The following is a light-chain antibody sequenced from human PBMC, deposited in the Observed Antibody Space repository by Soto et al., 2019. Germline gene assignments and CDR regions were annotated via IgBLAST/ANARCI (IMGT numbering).Light chain of an antibody. CDR2: DVS. CDR1: SSDVGGYNY. Sequence: QSVLTQPASVSGSPGHSITIFCTGTSSDVGGYNYVSGYQQHPGSAPKLMIYDVSSRPSGVSNRFSGSKSGNTASLTISGLQAEDEANYYCSSYTSSFKLAVFGSGTKVTVL. V-gene: IGLV2-14*03. CDR3: SSYTSSFKLAV. J-gene: IGLJ1*01.